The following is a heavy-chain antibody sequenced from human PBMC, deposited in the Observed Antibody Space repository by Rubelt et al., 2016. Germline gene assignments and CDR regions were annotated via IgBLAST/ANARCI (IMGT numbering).Heavy chain of an antibody. D-gene: IGHD2-21*01. CDR3: ARGLFGPDY. Sequence: VLPGGSLRLSCAASGFTFSSYAMSWVRQAPGKGLEWVSVISGSGGSTYYADSVKGRFTISRDNSKNTLYLEMNSLRAEDTAVYYCARGLFGPDYWGQGTLVTVSS. J-gene: IGHJ4*02. CDR2: ISGSGGST. CDR1: GFTFSSYA. V-gene: IGHV3-23*01.